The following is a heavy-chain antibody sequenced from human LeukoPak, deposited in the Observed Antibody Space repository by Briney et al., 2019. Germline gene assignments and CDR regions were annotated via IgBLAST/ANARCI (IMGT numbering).Heavy chain of an antibody. CDR1: GFTFSSYS. V-gene: IGHV3-48*02. D-gene: IGHD4-17*01. Sequence: PGGSLRLSCAASGFTFSSYSMNWVRQAPGKGLEWVSYISTMSSTKYYADSVKGRFTISRDNAKNSLSLQMNSLRDEDTAVYYCARGKIGYYYGDYDGYWGQGTQVTVSS. J-gene: IGHJ4*02. CDR2: ISTMSSTK. CDR3: ARGKIGYYYGDYDGY.